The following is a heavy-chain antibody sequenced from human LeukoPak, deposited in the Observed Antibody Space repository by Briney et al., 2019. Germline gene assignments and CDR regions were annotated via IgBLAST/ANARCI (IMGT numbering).Heavy chain of an antibody. D-gene: IGHD4-17*01. J-gene: IGHJ4*02. CDR2: INWNGGST. V-gene: IGHV3-20*04. Sequence: GGSLRLSCAASGFTFDDYGMSWGRQAPGKGLEWVSGINWNGGSTGYADSVKGRFTISRDNAKNSLYLQMNSLRAEDTALYYCARAGYGDYFDYWGQGTLVTVSS. CDR3: ARAGYGDYFDY. CDR1: GFTFDDYG.